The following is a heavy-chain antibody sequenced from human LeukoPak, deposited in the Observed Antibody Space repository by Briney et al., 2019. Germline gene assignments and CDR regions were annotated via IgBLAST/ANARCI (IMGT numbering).Heavy chain of an antibody. D-gene: IGHD3-3*01. Sequence: GESLKISCKGSGYSFTSYWIGWVRQMPGKGLEWMGIIYPGDSDTRYSPSFQGQVTISADKSISTAYLQWSSLKASDTAMYCCASRRFGVVMGDAFDIWGQGTMVTVSS. J-gene: IGHJ3*02. CDR1: GYSFTSYW. V-gene: IGHV5-51*01. CDR3: ASRRFGVVMGDAFDI. CDR2: IYPGDSDT.